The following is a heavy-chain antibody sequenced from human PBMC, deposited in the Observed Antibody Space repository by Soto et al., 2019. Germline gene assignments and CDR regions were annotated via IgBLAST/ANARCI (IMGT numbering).Heavy chain of an antibody. D-gene: IGHD2-8*01. J-gene: IGHJ6*03. CDR2: ISYDGSNK. CDR3: AKDLAGCTYCPNKYYYYIDV. V-gene: IGHV3-30*18. CDR1: GFTFRSYG. Sequence: QVEVVASGGGVVQSGGSLRLSCVASGFTFRSYGMHWVRQAPGKGLEWVAVISYDGSNKYYADSVKGRFTISRDNSKNTLYLQMNRLKAEDTALYYCAKDLAGCTYCPNKYYYYIDVLGKGTAVTVSS.